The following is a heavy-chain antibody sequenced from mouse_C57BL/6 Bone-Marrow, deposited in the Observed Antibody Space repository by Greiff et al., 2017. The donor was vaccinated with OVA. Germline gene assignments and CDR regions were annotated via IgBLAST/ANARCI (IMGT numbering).Heavy chain of an antibody. CDR2: IYPGSGST. CDR1: GYTFTSYW. CDR3: ARVGGGSYHWYFDV. J-gene: IGHJ1*03. D-gene: IGHD1-1*02. V-gene: IGHV1-55*01. Sequence: VQLQQPGAELVKPGASVKMSCKASGYTFTSYWITWVKQRPGQGLEWIGDIYPGSGSTNYNEKFKSKATLTVDTSSSTAYMQLSSLTSEDSAVYYCARVGGGSYHWYFDVWGTGTTVTVSS.